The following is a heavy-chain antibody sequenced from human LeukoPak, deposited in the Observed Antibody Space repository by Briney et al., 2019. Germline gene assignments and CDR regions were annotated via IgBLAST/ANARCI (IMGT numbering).Heavy chain of an antibody. CDR1: GGSISSGDYY. V-gene: IGHV4-30-4*01. Sequence: SETLSLTCTVSGGSISSGDYYWSWIRQPPGKGLEWIGYIYYSGSTFYNPSLKSRLTISVDTSKNQFSLRLSSVTAADTAVYYCARGGTSRNGYGMDVWGQGTTVTVSS. J-gene: IGHJ6*02. CDR2: IYYSGST. D-gene: IGHD5-24*01. CDR3: ARGGTSRNGYGMDV.